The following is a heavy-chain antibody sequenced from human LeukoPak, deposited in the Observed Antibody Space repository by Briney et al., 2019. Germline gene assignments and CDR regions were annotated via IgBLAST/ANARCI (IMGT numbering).Heavy chain of an antibody. J-gene: IGHJ6*02. D-gene: IGHD3-3*01. CDR3: ARAFVNDFWSGYPFHYGMDV. V-gene: IGHV4-59*01. CDR2: IYYSGST. Sequence: SETLPLTCTVSGGSISSYYWSWIRQPPGQGLEWIGYIYYSGSTNYNPSLKSRVTISVDTSKNQFSLKLSSVTAADTAVYYCARAFVNDFWSGYPFHYGMDVWGQGSTVTVSS. CDR1: GGSISSYY.